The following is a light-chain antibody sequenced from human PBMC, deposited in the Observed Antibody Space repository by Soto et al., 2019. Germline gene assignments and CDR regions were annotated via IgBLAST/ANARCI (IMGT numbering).Light chain of an antibody. CDR1: QSVSSN. V-gene: IGKV3-15*01. Sequence: EIVMTQSPATLSVSPGERATLSCRASQSVSSNLAWYQQKPGQAPRLLIYGASTRATGIPARFSCSGSGTEFTITIRSLQSEDFAVYYCQQYNNGPPGAFGQGTKVEIK. J-gene: IGKJ1*01. CDR3: QQYNNGPPGA. CDR2: GAS.